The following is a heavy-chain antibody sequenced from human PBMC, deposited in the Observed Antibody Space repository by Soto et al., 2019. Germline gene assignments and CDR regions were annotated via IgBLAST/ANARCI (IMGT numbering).Heavy chain of an antibody. V-gene: IGHV4-39*01. D-gene: IGHD6-13*01. Sequence: QLQLQESGPGLVKPSETLSLTCTVSGGSISSSSYYWGWIRQPPGKGLEWIGSIYYSGSTYYNPSLKSRVTISVDTSKNQFSLKLSSVTAADTAVYYCARHDVRIMIAAAGRPRRGYYGMDVWGQGTTVTVSS. CDR2: IYYSGST. CDR3: ARHDVRIMIAAAGRPRRGYYGMDV. CDR1: GGSISSSSYY. J-gene: IGHJ6*02.